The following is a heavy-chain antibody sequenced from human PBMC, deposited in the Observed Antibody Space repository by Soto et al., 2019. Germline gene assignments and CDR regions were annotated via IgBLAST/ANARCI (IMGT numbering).Heavy chain of an antibody. CDR3: AGYSGSYYEGENWFDP. V-gene: IGHV4-31*03. CDR1: GGSISSGGYY. CDR2: IYYSGST. J-gene: IGHJ5*02. Sequence: PSETLSLTCTVSGGSISSGGYYWSWIRQHPGKGLEWIGYIYYSGSTYYNPSLKSRVTISVDTSKNQFSLKLSSVTAADTAVYYCAGYSGSYYEGENWFDPWGQGTLVTVSS. D-gene: IGHD1-26*01.